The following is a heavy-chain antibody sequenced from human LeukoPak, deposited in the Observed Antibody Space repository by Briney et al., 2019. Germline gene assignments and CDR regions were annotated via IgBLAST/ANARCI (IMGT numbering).Heavy chain of an antibody. CDR3: ARLPYSSSSKDTY. D-gene: IGHD6-6*01. CDR2: INPNSGGT. J-gene: IGHJ4*02. V-gene: IGHV1-2*06. CDR1: GYTFSDYA. Sequence: ASVKVSCKASGYTFSDYAMHWVRQAPGQRFEWMGRINPNSGGTNYAQKFQGRVTMTRDTSISTAYMELSRLRSDDTAVYYCARLPYSSSSKDTYWGQGTLVTVSS.